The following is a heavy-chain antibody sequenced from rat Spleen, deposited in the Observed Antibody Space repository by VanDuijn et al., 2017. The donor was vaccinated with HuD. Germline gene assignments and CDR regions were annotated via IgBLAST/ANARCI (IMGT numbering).Heavy chain of an antibody. V-gene: IGHV2-47*01. CDR1: GLSLTSNS. CDR3: GRDGDY. J-gene: IGHJ2*01. D-gene: IGHD1-12*02. CDR2: IWSNGGT. Sequence: QVQLKESGPGLVQPSQTLSLTCTVSGLSLTSNSVSWIRQPPGKGLEWMGVIWSNGGTDYNSALKSRLNINRDTSKSQVFPKMNSPQTDETGQYYWGRDGDYWGQGIMVTVSS.